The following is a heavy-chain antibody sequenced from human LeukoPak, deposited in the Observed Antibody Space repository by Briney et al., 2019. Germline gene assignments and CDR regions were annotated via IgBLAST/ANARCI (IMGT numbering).Heavy chain of an antibody. J-gene: IGHJ2*01. CDR3: AKVFYGDYMDWYFDL. D-gene: IGHD4-17*01. CDR2: LSNGDGTT. CDR1: GFTFSSYA. Sequence: GGSLRLSCAASGFTFSSYAMSWVRQAPGRGLEWVSSLSNGDGTTYYADSIKGRFTISRDNSKNTLYLLMNSLRAEDTAVYYCAKVFYGDYMDWYFDLWGRGTLVTVSS. V-gene: IGHV3-23*01.